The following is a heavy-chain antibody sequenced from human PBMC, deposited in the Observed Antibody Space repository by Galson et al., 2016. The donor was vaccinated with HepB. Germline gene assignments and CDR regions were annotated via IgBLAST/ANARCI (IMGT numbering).Heavy chain of an antibody. J-gene: IGHJ6*02. CDR1: GLTFGSYT. CDR2: ITSSGSLT. D-gene: IGHD1-1*01. V-gene: IGHV3-21*01. CDR3: ARSYGIRAGTTVYGMDV. Sequence: SLRLSCAASGLTFGSYTMTWVRQAPGKGLEWVSAITSSGSLTYYADSVKGRFTISRDNAKKSLYLQMNSLRAEDTAFYYCARSYGIRAGTTVYGMDVWGQGTTVTVSS.